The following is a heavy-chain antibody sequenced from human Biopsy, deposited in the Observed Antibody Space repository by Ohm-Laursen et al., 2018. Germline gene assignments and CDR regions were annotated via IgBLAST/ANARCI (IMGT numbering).Heavy chain of an antibody. Sequence: ASVKVSCKASGYTFTGYHVHWVRQAPGQGLEWMGWINAKTGDTNYAQKFQGRVTMTRDTSVSTAYVDLSSLRSDDTAVYYCTRGGYYYDSLAYYYWFDPWGQGTLVTVSS. D-gene: IGHD3-22*01. CDR1: GYTFTGYH. J-gene: IGHJ5*02. CDR2: INAKTGDT. CDR3: TRGGYYYDSLAYYYWFDP. V-gene: IGHV1-2*02.